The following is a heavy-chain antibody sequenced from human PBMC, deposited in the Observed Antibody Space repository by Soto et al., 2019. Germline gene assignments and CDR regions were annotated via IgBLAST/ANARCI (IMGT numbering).Heavy chain of an antibody. Sequence: QVQLVESGGGVVQPGRSLRLSCAASGFTFSSYGMHWVRQAPGKGLEWVAVISYDGSNKYYADSVKGRLTISRDNSEKTLYLQMNSLGAEDTAVYYCAKDWDIVVVTASRYGMDVW. CDR2: ISYDGSNK. D-gene: IGHD2-21*02. CDR1: GFTFSSYG. CDR3: AKDWDIVVVTASRYGMDV. V-gene: IGHV3-30*18. J-gene: IGHJ6*01.